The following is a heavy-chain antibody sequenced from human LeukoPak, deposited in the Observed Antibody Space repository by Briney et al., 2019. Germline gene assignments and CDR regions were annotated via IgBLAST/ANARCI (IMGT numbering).Heavy chain of an antibody. CDR1: GGSIRNYY. CDR2: IYYSGSA. CDR3: SRGTLDYYYYGMDV. V-gene: IGHV4-59*12. J-gene: IGHJ6*02. Sequence: SSETLSLTCSVSGGSIRNYYWSWIRQPPGKGLEWIGHIYYSGSANYNPSLKSRVIISVDTSKDQFSLNLSSVTAADTAVYYCSRGTLDYYYYGMDVWGRGTTVTVSS.